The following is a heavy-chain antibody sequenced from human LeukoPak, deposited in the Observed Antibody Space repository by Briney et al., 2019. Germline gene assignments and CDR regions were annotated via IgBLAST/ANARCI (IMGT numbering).Heavy chain of an antibody. J-gene: IGHJ4*02. CDR3: ARDGTAVAGTDDY. Sequence: PGGSLRLSCVASGFTFSDYYMSWIRQAPGKGLEWVSYIGTSGSPIYYADSVKGRFTISRDNAKNSLYLQMNSLRAEDTAVYYCARDGTAVAGTDDYWGQGTLVTVSS. CDR2: IGTSGSPI. CDR1: GFTFSDYY. V-gene: IGHV3-11*04. D-gene: IGHD6-19*01.